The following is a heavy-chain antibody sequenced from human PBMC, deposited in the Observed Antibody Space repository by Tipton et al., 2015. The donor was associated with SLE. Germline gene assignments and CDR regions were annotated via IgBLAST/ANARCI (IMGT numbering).Heavy chain of an antibody. CDR3: AKDGSNWNLDY. J-gene: IGHJ4*02. D-gene: IGHD1-1*01. Sequence: SLRLSCVASGFSFSSNGMHWVRQAPGKGLEWVAFIRFDGSNKYYADSVKGRFTSSRDSSTSTVYLQMNSLRIEDTAVYYCAKDGSNWNLDYWGLGTLVTVSS. CDR2: IRFDGSNK. V-gene: IGHV3-30*02. CDR1: GFSFSSNG.